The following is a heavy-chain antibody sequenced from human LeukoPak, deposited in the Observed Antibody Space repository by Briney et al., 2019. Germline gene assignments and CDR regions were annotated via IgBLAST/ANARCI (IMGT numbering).Heavy chain of an antibody. Sequence: ASVKVSCKASGYTFTDYYMHWVRQAPGQGLEWMGRINPNSGGTNYAQKFQARVTMTRDTSISTAYMELSRLRSDDTALYYCARAAYYYDGSGYYLGDWGQGTLVTVSS. CDR1: GYTFTDYY. CDR3: ARAAYYYDGSGYYLGD. J-gene: IGHJ4*02. D-gene: IGHD3-22*01. V-gene: IGHV1-2*06. CDR2: INPNSGGT.